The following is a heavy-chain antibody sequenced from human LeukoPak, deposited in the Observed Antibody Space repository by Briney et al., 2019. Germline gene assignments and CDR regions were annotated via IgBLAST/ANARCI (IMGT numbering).Heavy chain of an antibody. J-gene: IGHJ3*02. D-gene: IGHD3-9*01. CDR3: ARVVRYFDWLAEAFDI. Sequence: SVNVSFKASGGTFISYAISWVRQAPGQGLEWMGGIIPIFGTANYAQKFQGRVTITADKSTSTAYMELSSLRSEDTAVYYCARVVRYFDWLAEAFDIWGQGTMVTVSS. CDR1: GGTFISYA. CDR2: IIPIFGTA. V-gene: IGHV1-69*06.